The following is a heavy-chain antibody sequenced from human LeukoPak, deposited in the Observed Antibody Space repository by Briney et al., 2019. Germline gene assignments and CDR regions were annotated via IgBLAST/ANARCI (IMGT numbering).Heavy chain of an antibody. CDR2: INPSGST. J-gene: IGHJ4*02. D-gene: IGHD2-15*01. Sequence: SQTLSLTCAVYGGSFSDYNWSWICQPPGKGLEWIGEINPSGSTNYNPSLKSRVSISVDTSKNQFSLRLSSVTAADTAVYFCARAVVAATRFDHWGQGTLVTVSS. CDR3: ARAVVAATRFDH. CDR1: GGSFSDYN. V-gene: IGHV4-34*01.